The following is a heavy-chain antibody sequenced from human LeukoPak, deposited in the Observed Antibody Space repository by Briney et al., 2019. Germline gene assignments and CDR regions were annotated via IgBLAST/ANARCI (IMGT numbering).Heavy chain of an antibody. CDR3: ARVDTAMVTADY. V-gene: IGHV1-18*01. D-gene: IGHD5-18*01. CDR2: ISAYNGNT. Sequence: ASVKVSCKASGYTFTNYGISWVRQAPGQGLEWMGWISAYNGNTNYAQKLQGRVTMTTDTSTSTAYMELRSLRSDDTAVYYCARVDTAMVTADYWGQGTLVTVSS. CDR1: GYTFTNYG. J-gene: IGHJ4*02.